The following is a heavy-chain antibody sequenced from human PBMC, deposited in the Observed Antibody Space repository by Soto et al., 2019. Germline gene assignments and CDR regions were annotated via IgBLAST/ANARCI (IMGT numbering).Heavy chain of an antibody. CDR2: NSGSGSSI. CDR1: GFTFSSYA. CDR3: AKGALCSSTNCYVLSCFHP. Sequence: EVQLLESGGGLVQPGGSLRLSCAASGFTFSSYAMNWVCQAPGKGLEWVSSNSGSGSSIYYAGSVKGRFTISRDNSKNTLYLQMNSLRDEDTAVYYCAKGALCSSTNCYVLSCFHPWGQGTLVTVSS. V-gene: IGHV3-23*01. J-gene: IGHJ5*02. D-gene: IGHD2-2*01.